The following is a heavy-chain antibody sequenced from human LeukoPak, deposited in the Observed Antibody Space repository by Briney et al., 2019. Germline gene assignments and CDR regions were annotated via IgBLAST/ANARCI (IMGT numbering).Heavy chain of an antibody. Sequence: GGSLRLSCAASGFTVSGNYMSWVRKAPGKGLEWVSVISSGDDTYYVDSVKGRFTTSRDNSKNTLYLQMNSLRAEDTAIYYCARGYSSIWPAGIFGYWGQGSLVTISS. J-gene: IGHJ4*02. CDR1: GFTVSGNY. V-gene: IGHV3-53*01. CDR2: ISSGDDT. D-gene: IGHD2-2*01. CDR3: ARGYSSIWPAGIFGY.